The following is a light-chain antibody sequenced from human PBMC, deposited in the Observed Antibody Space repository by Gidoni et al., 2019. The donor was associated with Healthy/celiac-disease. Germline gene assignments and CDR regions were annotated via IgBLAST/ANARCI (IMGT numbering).Light chain of an antibody. Sequence: DIHMTQSPSSLSASVGDRVTITCRASQSISSYLNWYQQKPGKAPKLLIYAASSLQSGVPSRFSGSGSGTDFTLTISSLQPEDFATYYCQQSYSTPVTFGPGTKVEIK. CDR1: QSISSY. V-gene: IGKV1-39*01. CDR3: QQSYSTPVT. CDR2: AAS. J-gene: IGKJ3*01.